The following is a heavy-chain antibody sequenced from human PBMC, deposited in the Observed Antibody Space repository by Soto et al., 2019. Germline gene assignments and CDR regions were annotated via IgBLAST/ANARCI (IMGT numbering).Heavy chain of an antibody. J-gene: IGHJ4*02. CDR3: TTDTGYCSGGSCYAAFDY. D-gene: IGHD2-15*01. V-gene: IGHV3-15*07. CDR2: IKSKTDGGTT. CDR1: GFTFSNAW. Sequence: GGSLRLSCAASGFTFSNAWMNWVRQAPGKGLEWVGRIKSKTDGGTTDYAAPVKGRFTISRDDSKNTLYLQMNSLKTEDTAVYYCTTDTGYCSGGSCYAAFDYWGQGTLVTVSS.